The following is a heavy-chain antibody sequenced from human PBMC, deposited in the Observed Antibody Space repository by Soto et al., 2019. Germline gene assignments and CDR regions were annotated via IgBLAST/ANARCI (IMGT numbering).Heavy chain of an antibody. V-gene: IGHV1-24*01. D-gene: IGHD6-13*01. J-gene: IGHJ4*02. CDR3: ATVVIGSSSLWQFDY. CDR2: FDPEDGET. Sequence: EASVKVSCKVSGYTLTELSMHWVRQAPGKGLEWMGGFDPEDGETIYAQKFQGRVTMTEDTSTDTAYMELSSLRSEDTAVYYCATVVIGSSSLWQFDYWGQGTLVTVSS. CDR1: GYTLTELS.